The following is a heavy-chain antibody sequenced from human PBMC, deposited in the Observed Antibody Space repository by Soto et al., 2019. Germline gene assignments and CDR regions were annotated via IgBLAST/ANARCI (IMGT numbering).Heavy chain of an antibody. CDR3: ARGISARTDGFDI. Sequence: EVQRLESGGGLVQPGGSLRLSCAASGFPFTRYAMGWVRQAPGKGLEWVSSITGGGGSTFFADSVKGRFTNSRDKSKNTRYMQMDSLRVEHTGVYYDARGISARTDGFDIWGQGTMVTVST. V-gene: IGHV3-23*01. CDR2: ITGGGGST. CDR1: GFPFTRYA. J-gene: IGHJ3*02. D-gene: IGHD6-6*01.